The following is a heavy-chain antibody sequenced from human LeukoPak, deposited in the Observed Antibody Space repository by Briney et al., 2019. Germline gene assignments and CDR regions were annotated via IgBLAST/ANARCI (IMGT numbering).Heavy chain of an antibody. D-gene: IGHD6-19*01. CDR3: ARDHAYSSGSDY. V-gene: IGHV1-18*01. CDR1: GYTFTSYG. Sequence: XSVKVXCKASGYTFTSYGISWVRQAPGQGLEWMGWISAYNGNTNYAQKLQGRVTMTTDTSTSTAYMELRSLRSEDTAVYYCARDHAYSSGSDYWGQGTLVTVSS. J-gene: IGHJ4*02. CDR2: ISAYNGNT.